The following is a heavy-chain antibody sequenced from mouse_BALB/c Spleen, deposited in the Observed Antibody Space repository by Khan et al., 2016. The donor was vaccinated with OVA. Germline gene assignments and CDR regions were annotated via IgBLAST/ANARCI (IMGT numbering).Heavy chain of an antibody. CDR3: ARTGYYYFDY. J-gene: IGHJ2*01. CDR2: ISSGSNTI. V-gene: IGHV5-17*02. Sequence: EVELVESGGGLVQPGGSRKLSCAASGFTFSGFGMHWVRQAPEKGLEWVAFISSGSNTIYYADTVKGRFTISRDNPKKTLFLQMTGLRSEDTAMYFCARTGYYYFDYWGQGTTLTGSS. CDR1: GFTFSGFG. D-gene: IGHD2-3*01.